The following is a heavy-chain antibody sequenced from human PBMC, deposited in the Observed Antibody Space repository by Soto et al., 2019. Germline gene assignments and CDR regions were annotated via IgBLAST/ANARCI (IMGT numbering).Heavy chain of an antibody. J-gene: IGHJ5*02. D-gene: IGHD6-13*01. Sequence: GGSLRLSCAASGFTFSSYAMHWVRQAPGKGLEWVAVISYDGSNKYYADSVKGRFTISRDNSKNTLYLQMSSLRAEDTAVYYCARDSRIAAAENWFNPWGQGTLVTVSS. CDR2: ISYDGSNK. V-gene: IGHV3-30*04. CDR3: ARDSRIAAAENWFNP. CDR1: GFTFSSYA.